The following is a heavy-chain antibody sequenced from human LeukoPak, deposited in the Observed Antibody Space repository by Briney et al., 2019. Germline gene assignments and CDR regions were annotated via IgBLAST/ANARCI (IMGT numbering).Heavy chain of an antibody. V-gene: IGHV4-39*07. D-gene: IGHD6-13*01. CDR2: IYYSGST. CDR1: GGSISSSSYY. J-gene: IGHJ4*02. CDR3: ARRASNGYSSSWYFDY. Sequence: PSETLSLTCTVSGGSISSSSYYWGWIRQPPGKGLEWIGSIYYSGSTYYNPSLKSRVTISVDTSKNQFSLKLSSVTAADTAVYYCARRASNGYSSSWYFDYWGQGTLVTVSS.